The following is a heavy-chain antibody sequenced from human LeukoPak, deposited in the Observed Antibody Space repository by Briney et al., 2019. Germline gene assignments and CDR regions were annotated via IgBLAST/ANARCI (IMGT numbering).Heavy chain of an antibody. V-gene: IGHV1-46*01. Sequence: GASVKVSCKASGYTFTIYYMHWVRQAPGQGLEWMGIINPSGGGTSYAQKFQGRVTMTRDMSTSTVYMELSSLISEDTAVYYCARDEGESGNYLGAIVDPWGQGTLVTVSS. D-gene: IGHD1-26*01. J-gene: IGHJ5*02. CDR2: INPSGGGT. CDR1: GYTFTIYY. CDR3: ARDEGESGNYLGAIVDP.